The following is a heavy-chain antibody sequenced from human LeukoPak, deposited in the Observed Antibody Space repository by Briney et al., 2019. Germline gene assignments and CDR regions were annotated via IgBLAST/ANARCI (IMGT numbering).Heavy chain of an antibody. CDR2: ISSSGRTI. CDR3: ARAAGGSGSYYKY. Sequence: PGGSLRLSCAASGFTFSSYEMNWVRQAPGKGLEWVSYISSSGRTIYYADSVKGRFTISRDNAKNSLYLQMNSLRAEDTAVYYCARAAGGSGSYYKYWGQGTLVTVSS. J-gene: IGHJ4*02. D-gene: IGHD3-10*01. CDR1: GFTFSSYE. V-gene: IGHV3-48*03.